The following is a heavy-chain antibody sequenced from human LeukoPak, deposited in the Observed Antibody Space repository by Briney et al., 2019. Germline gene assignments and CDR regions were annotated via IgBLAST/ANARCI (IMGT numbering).Heavy chain of an antibody. J-gene: IGHJ4*02. Sequence: GGSLRLSCAASGFTFSHYYMSWIRQAPGKGLEWVSYISSSGSTIYYADSVEGRFNISRDNAKNSLYLQMNSLRAEETAVYYCAGPSGRYLGGDYWGQGTLVTVSS. D-gene: IGHD1-26*01. CDR1: GFTFSHYY. CDR3: AGPSGRYLGGDY. CDR2: ISSSGSTI. V-gene: IGHV3-11*01.